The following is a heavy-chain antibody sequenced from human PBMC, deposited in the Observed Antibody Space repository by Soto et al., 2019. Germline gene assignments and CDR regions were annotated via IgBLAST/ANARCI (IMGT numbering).Heavy chain of an antibody. CDR3: ARFGYSTNIGIDY. CDR1: GGSMSGGGYY. V-gene: IGHV4-31*03. D-gene: IGHD3-22*01. Sequence: SQTLSLTCTVSGGSMSGGGYYWSWIRQHPGKGLEWIGYIYYSGSTYYNPSLKSRVTISVDTSKNQFSLKLSSVTAADTAVYYCARFGYSTNIGIDYWGQGTLVTVSS. J-gene: IGHJ4*02. CDR2: IYYSGST.